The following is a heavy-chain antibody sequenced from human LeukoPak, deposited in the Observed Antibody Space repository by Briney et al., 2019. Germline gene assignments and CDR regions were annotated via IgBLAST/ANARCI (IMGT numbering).Heavy chain of an antibody. D-gene: IGHD2-2*02. CDR2: ISSDGTKT. Sequence: GRSLRLSCSTSGFTFNTYGMPWVRQAPGKGRGCVSYISSDGTKTAYAESVKGRFTISRDSANNPLYLQMNSLGAEDTALYYCVRLAIMGATNYWGQGTLVTVSS. CDR3: VRLAIMGATNY. V-gene: IGHV3-74*01. CDR1: GFTFNTYG. J-gene: IGHJ4*02.